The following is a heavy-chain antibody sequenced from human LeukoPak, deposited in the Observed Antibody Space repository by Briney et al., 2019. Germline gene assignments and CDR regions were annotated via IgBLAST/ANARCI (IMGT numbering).Heavy chain of an antibody. CDR3: AKDILTYYYGTSGYYFDS. D-gene: IGHD3-3*01. Sequence: GGSLRLSCAASGLTFDNHAMTWVRQAPGKGLEWVSVITGSGDARYYADSVKGRFTISRDNSKNTLHLQMNTLRVEDTALYYCAKDILTYYYGTSGYYFDSWGQGTLVTVSS. CDR1: GLTFDNHA. CDR2: ITGSGDAR. V-gene: IGHV3-23*01. J-gene: IGHJ4*02.